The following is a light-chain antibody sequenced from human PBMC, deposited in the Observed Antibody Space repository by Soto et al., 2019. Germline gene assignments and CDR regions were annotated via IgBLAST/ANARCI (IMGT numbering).Light chain of an antibody. V-gene: IGKV1-5*01. Sequence: DIQMTQSPSTLSASVGDRVTITCRASQSISSWLAWYQQKPGKAPKLLIYDASSLESGVPSRFSGSGFGTEFTLTISSLQPDDFATYYCQQYNSYPGTFGQGTKVDIK. J-gene: IGKJ1*01. CDR1: QSISSW. CDR3: QQYNSYPGT. CDR2: DAS.